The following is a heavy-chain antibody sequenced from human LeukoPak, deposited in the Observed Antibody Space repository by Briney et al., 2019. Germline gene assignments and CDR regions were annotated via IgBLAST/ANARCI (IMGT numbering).Heavy chain of an antibody. CDR2: INHSGST. Sequence: SETLSLTCAVYGWSFSGYYWSWIRQPPGKGLEWIGEINHSGSTNYNPSLKSRVTISVDTSKNQFSLKLSSVTAADTAVYYCARDRIAARRFDYWGQGTLVTVSS. D-gene: IGHD6-6*01. CDR3: ARDRIAARRFDY. V-gene: IGHV4-34*01. J-gene: IGHJ4*02. CDR1: GWSFSGYY.